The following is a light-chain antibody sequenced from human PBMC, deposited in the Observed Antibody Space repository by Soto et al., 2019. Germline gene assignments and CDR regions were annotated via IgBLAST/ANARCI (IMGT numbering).Light chain of an antibody. Sequence: EVVLTQSPVTLSLSPGERATLSCRASQSVSSPYLAWYQQKPGQPPRLLIYGASSRATDIPDRFIGSGSGTEFTLPIPSLAPEDFAMYYCQQYGSSPFTFGPGTKVDI. V-gene: IGKV3-20*01. CDR3: QQYGSSPFT. CDR1: QSVSSPY. J-gene: IGKJ3*01. CDR2: GAS.